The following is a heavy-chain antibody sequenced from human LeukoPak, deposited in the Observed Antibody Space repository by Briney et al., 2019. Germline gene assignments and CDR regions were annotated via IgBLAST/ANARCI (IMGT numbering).Heavy chain of an antibody. CDR3: YSSSWDYYFDY. CDR1: GFTFSNAW. J-gene: IGHJ4*02. Sequence: GGSLRLSCAASGFTFSNAWMSWVRQAPGKGLEWVGRIKSKTDGGTTDYAAPVKGRFTISRDDSKTTLYLQMNSLKTEDTAVYYCYSSSWDYYFDYWGQGTLVTVSS. CDR2: IKSKTDGGTT. D-gene: IGHD6-13*01. V-gene: IGHV3-15*01.